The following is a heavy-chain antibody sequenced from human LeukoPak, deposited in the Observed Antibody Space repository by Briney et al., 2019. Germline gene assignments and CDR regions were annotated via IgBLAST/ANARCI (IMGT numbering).Heavy chain of an antibody. V-gene: IGHV1-18*01. CDR3: ARATTTYSGLIDY. CDR2: ISPYNGHT. CDR1: GYIFTSYS. Sequence: ASVKVSCKASGYIFTSYSITWVRQAPRQGLEWMGWISPYNGHTNYALNLQGRVTTTTDTSTSTAYLELRSLRSDDTAVYYCARATTTYSGLIDYWGHGTLVTVSS. J-gene: IGHJ4*01. D-gene: IGHD5-12*01.